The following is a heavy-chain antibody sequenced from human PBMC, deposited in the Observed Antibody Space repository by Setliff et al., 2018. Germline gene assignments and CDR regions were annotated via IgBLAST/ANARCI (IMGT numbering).Heavy chain of an antibody. J-gene: IGHJ5*02. Sequence: PSETLSLTCTVSGGSISSSSYYWGWIRQPPGKGLEWIGSIYYSGSTYYNPSLKSRVTISVDTSKNQFSLKLSSVTAADTAVYYCARRGGSGWPWEGWFDPWGQGTLVTVSS. CDR3: ARRGGSGWPWEGWFDP. CDR2: IYYSGST. CDR1: GGSISSSSYY. D-gene: IGHD6-19*01. V-gene: IGHV4-39*01.